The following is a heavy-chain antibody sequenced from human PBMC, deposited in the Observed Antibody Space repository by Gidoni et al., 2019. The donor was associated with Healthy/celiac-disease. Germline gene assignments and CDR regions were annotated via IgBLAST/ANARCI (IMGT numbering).Heavy chain of an antibody. CDR2: IYYSGST. D-gene: IGHD3-3*01. J-gene: IGHJ4*02. Sequence: QLQLQESGPGLVKPSETLSLTCTVSGGSISSSSYYWGWIRQPPGKGLEWIGSIYYSGSTYYNPSLKSRVTISVDTSKNQFSLKLSSVTAADTAVYYCARRKGTIFGVVPPFDYWGQGTLVTVSS. CDR1: GGSISSSSYY. CDR3: ARRKGTIFGVVPPFDY. V-gene: IGHV4-39*01.